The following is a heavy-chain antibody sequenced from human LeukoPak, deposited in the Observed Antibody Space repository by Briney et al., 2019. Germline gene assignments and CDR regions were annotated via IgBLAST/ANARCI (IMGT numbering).Heavy chain of an antibody. CDR2: INHSGST. J-gene: IGHJ4*02. V-gene: IGHV4-34*01. Sequence: SETLSLTCAVYGGSFSGYYWSWIRQPPGKGLEWIGEINHSGSTNYNPSLKSRVTISVDTSKNQFSLKLSSVTAADTAVYYCARQHPHELLVVIAQAFTNYFDYWGQGTLVTVSS. CDR3: ARQHPHELLVVIAQAFTNYFDY. D-gene: IGHD3-22*01. CDR1: GGSFSGYY.